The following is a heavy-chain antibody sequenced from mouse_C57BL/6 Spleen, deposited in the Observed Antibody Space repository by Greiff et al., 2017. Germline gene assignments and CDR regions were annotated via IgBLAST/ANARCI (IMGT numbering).Heavy chain of an antibody. V-gene: IGHV5-6*02. Sequence: EVKLVESGGDLVKPGGSLKLSCAASGFTFSSYGMSWVRQTPDKRLEWVATISSGGSYTYYPDSVKGRFTISRDNAKNTLYLQMSSLKSEDTAMYYGAKYGSSYWYFDVWGTGTTVTVSS. CDR1: GFTFSSYG. D-gene: IGHD1-1*01. J-gene: IGHJ1*03. CDR3: AKYGSSYWYFDV. CDR2: ISSGGSYT.